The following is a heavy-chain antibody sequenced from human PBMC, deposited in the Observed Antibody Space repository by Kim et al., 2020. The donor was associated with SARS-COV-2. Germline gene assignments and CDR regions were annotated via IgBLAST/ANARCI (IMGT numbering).Heavy chain of an antibody. CDR1: GGSISSSDYY. D-gene: IGHD2-8*02. Sequence: SETLSLTCTVSGGSISSSDYYWGWIRQPPGKGLEWIGSIYYTGTTYYNPSLKSRVTISVDTSKNQSSLKLSSVTDATVYYCARHGCTGGVCYFDPWGQGTLVTVSS. V-gene: IGHV4-39*01. CDR3: ARHGCTGGVCYFDP. J-gene: IGHJ5*02. CDR2: IYYTGTT.